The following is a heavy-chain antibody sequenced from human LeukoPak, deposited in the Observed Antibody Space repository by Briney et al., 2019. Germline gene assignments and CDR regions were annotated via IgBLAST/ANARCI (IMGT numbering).Heavy chain of an antibody. CDR1: GGSISSGSYY. CDR3: ARHFISRIVATNNKRHFDY. D-gene: IGHD5-12*01. CDR2: IYSSGST. Sequence: KPSQTLSLTCTVSGGSISSGSYYWSWIRQPAGKGLEWIGRIYSSGSTNYNPSLKSRVTISLDTSKNQFSLKLSSVTAADTAVYYCARHFISRIVATNNKRHFDYWGQGTLVTVSS. V-gene: IGHV4-61*02. J-gene: IGHJ4*02.